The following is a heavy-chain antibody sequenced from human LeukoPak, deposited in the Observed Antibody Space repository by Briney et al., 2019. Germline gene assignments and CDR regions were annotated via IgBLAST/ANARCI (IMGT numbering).Heavy chain of an antibody. J-gene: IGHJ4*02. V-gene: IGHV6-1*01. CDR1: GDSVSSNSAA. Sequence: SQTLSLTCAISGDSVSSNSAAWNWIRQSPSRGLEWLGRTYYRSKWYNDYAVSVKSRITINPDTSKNQFSLKLSSVTAADTAVYYCARGLYCSGGSCYFGYWGQGTLVTVSS. D-gene: IGHD2-15*01. CDR2: TYYRSKWYN. CDR3: ARGLYCSGGSCYFGY.